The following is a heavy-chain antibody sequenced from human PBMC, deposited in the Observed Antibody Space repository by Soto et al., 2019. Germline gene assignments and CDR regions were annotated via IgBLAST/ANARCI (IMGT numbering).Heavy chain of an antibody. J-gene: IGHJ5*02. Sequence: GSLRLSCAASGITFSTFDMHWVRQAPGKGLGWVSSISSGGTYTYYAGSVKGRFTISRDNAKASLYLQMSRLRVEDTAVYYCAREYQRTYNWFDTWGQGTLVTVSS. D-gene: IGHD2-2*01. V-gene: IGHV3-21*01. CDR3: AREYQRTYNWFDT. CDR2: ISSGGTYT. CDR1: GITFSTFD.